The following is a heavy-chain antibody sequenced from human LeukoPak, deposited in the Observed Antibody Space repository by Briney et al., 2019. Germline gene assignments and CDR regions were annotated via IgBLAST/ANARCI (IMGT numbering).Heavy chain of an antibody. Sequence: SETLSLTCTVSAASFISSSHHWGWIRQSPGKGLGWIGSVYYGRTTYYNPSLDGRVAISLDTSANHFSLQLNSVTAADTAVYYCVRHDGRGGATMGAFDSWGQGSLVTVSS. CDR2: VYYGRTT. CDR3: VRHDGRGGATMGAFDS. CDR1: AASFISSSHH. D-gene: IGHD5-12*01. V-gene: IGHV4-39*01. J-gene: IGHJ5*01.